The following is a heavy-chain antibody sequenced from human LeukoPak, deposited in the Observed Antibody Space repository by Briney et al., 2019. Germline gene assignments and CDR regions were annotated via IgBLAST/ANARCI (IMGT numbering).Heavy chain of an antibody. Sequence: GGSLRLSCAASGFTFSSYAMGWVRQAPGKGLEWVSSIGGSGGGTYYADSVKGRFTISRDNSKNTLYLQMNSLRAEDTAVYYCAKDPGFMVRGVNSPNDYWGQGTLVTVSS. J-gene: IGHJ4*02. CDR1: GFTFSSYA. CDR3: AKDPGFMVRGVNSPNDY. D-gene: IGHD3-10*01. V-gene: IGHV3-23*01. CDR2: IGGSGGGT.